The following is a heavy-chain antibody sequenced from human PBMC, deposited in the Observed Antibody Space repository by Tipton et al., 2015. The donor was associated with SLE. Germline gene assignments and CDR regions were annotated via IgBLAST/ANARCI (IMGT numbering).Heavy chain of an antibody. V-gene: IGHV4-38-2*01. D-gene: IGHD3-10*01. CDR1: GYSISSGYY. CDR3: ARTKTGYYVSGSGYYFDY. J-gene: IGHJ4*02. Sequence: TLSLTCAVSGYSISSGYYWGWIRQPPGKGLEWIGTIYHSGTTSSNPSLKSRVTISVDTSKNQFSLKLSSVTAADTAVYYCARTKTGYYVSGSGYYFDYWGQGTLVTVSS. CDR2: IYHSGTT.